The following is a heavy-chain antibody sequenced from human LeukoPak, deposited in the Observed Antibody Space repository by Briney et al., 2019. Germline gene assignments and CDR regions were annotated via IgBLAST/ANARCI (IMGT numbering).Heavy chain of an antibody. CDR1: GFTFRNYW. V-gene: IGHV3-7*03. CDR2: IKEDGSEK. D-gene: IGHD5-24*01. J-gene: IGHJ4*02. Sequence: GGSLRLSCAASGFTFRNYWMSWVRQAPGEGLEWVANIKEDGSEKYYVDSVQGRFTISRDNSKNTLYLQMNSLRAGDTAKYYCARRTRDGYNSPIDYWGQRTLVTVSS. CDR3: ARRTRDGYNSPIDY.